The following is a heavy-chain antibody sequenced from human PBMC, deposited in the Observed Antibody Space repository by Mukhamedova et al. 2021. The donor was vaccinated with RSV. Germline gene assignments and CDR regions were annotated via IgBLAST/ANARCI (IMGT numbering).Heavy chain of an antibody. CDR3: ASDIVVVPAAKYGMDV. J-gene: IGHJ6*02. V-gene: IGHV3-48*04. Sequence: EWVSYISSSSSTIYYADSVKGRFTISRDNAKNSLYLQMNSLRAEDTAVYYCASDIVVVPAAKYGMDVWGQGTT. D-gene: IGHD2-2*01. CDR2: ISSSSSTI.